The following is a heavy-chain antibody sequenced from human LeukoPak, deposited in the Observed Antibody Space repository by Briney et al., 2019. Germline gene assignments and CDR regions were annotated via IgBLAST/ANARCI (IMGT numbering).Heavy chain of an antibody. D-gene: IGHD2/OR15-2a*01. Sequence: SETLSLTCTVSGGSISSGDYYWSWIRQPPGKGLEWIGRIYTSGSTNYNPSLKSRVTMSVDTSKNQFSLKLSSVTAADTAVYYCARVFSAWFDPWGQGTLVTVSS. CDR1: GGSISSGDYY. J-gene: IGHJ5*02. CDR3: ARVFSAWFDP. V-gene: IGHV4-61*02. CDR2: IYTSGST.